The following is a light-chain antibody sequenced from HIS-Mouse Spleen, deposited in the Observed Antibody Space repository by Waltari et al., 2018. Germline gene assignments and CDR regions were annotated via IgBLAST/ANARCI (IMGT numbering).Light chain of an antibody. Sequence: QSALTQPASVSGSPGQSITISCTGTSSDVGSYNLVSWYQQHPGKAPKPMIYEGSKRPSGVPNRFSGSKSGNTASLTISGLQAEDEADYYCCSYAGSSTWVFGGGTKLTVL. J-gene: IGLJ3*02. V-gene: IGLV2-23*01. CDR2: EGS. CDR1: SSDVGSYNL. CDR3: CSYAGSSTWV.